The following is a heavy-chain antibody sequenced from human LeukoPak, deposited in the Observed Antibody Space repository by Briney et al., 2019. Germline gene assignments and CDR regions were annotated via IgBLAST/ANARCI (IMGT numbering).Heavy chain of an antibody. CDR2: ISSSGGGT. CDR1: GFTFSTYA. Sequence: GGSLRLSCSASGFTFSTYAMHCVRQAPGKGLEYVSAISSSGGGTYYADSVKGRFTISRDNSKNTLYLQMSSLRAEDTAIYYCVKLGRASFDHWGQGILVTVSS. V-gene: IGHV3-64D*06. CDR3: VKLGRASFDH. D-gene: IGHD1-26*01. J-gene: IGHJ4*02.